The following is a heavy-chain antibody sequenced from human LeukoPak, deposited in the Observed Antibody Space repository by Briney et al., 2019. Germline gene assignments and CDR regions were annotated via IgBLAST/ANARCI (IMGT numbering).Heavy chain of an antibody. D-gene: IGHD6-13*01. Sequence: ASVKVSRKVSGYTLTELSMHWVRQAPGKGLEWMGGFDPEDGETIYAQKFQGRVTMTEGTSTDTAYMELSSLRSEDTAVYYCATDLTAAGTAQFDYWGQGTLVTVSS. CDR2: FDPEDGET. CDR1: GYTLTELS. V-gene: IGHV1-24*01. CDR3: ATDLTAAGTAQFDY. J-gene: IGHJ4*02.